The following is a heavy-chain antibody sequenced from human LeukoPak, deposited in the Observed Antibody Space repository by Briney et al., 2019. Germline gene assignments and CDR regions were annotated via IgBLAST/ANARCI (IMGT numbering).Heavy chain of an antibody. V-gene: IGHV1-18*01. J-gene: IGHJ4*02. CDR1: DYNLINYP. CDR2: ISDHNNNI. CDR3: ATVAAIGELPLKGFFNN. D-gene: IGHD2-21*02. Sequence: ASVKVSCKANDYNLINYPVTWVRQAPGQGLEWMGWISDHNNNIDYAQKFQGRVTMTTDTSTGTAYMELRSLRSADTAVYYCATVAAIGELPLKGFFNNWGQGTLVTVSS.